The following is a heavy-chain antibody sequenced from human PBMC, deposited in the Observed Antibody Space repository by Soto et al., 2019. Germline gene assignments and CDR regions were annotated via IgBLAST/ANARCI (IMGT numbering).Heavy chain of an antibody. CDR3: ARANYGSGSYLPY. J-gene: IGHJ4*02. Sequence: QVQLQESGSGLVKASQTLSLTCTLSGASISSGGYYWSRIRQHPGKGLEWIGYIYYSGSTSYNPSLKSRTTISLDMSKNQFSRRLSSVTAADTAVYYCARANYGSGSYLPYWGRGTLVTVSS. V-gene: IGHV4-31*03. D-gene: IGHD3-10*01. CDR1: GASISSGGYY. CDR2: IYYSGST.